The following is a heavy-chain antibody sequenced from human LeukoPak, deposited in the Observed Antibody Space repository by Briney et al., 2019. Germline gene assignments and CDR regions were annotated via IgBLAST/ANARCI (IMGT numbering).Heavy chain of an antibody. D-gene: IGHD3-3*01. V-gene: IGHV4-59*08. CDR1: GGSISSYY. Sequence: SGTLSLTCTVSGGSISSYYWSWIRQPPGKGVEWIGYIYYSGSTNYNPSLKSRVTISVDTSKNQFSLKLSSVTAADTAVYYCARLAIFGVVRSFDYWGQGTLVTVSS. CDR3: ARLAIFGVVRSFDY. CDR2: IYYSGST. J-gene: IGHJ4*02.